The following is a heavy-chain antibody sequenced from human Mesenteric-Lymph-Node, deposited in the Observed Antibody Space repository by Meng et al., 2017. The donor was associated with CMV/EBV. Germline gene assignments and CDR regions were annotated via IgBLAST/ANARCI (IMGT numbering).Heavy chain of an antibody. J-gene: IGHJ3*02. CDR3: AKRRGGLRSGDCFGAFDI. V-gene: IGHV3-23*01. D-gene: IGHD2-21*01. Sequence: GESLKISCAASGFVFSTYSMSWVRQAPGKGLEWVSGVSGSGRNTYYPDSVKGRFTVSRDNSKNTLYLEMNSLRADDTAAYYCAKRRGGLRSGDCFGAFDIWGQGTMVTVSS. CDR1: GFVFSTYS. CDR2: VSGSGRNT.